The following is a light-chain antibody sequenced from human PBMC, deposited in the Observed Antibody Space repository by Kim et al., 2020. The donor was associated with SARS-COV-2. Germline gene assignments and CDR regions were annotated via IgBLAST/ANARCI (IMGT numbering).Light chain of an antibody. V-gene: IGLV3-21*04. J-gene: IGLJ1*01. Sequence: SYELTQPPSVSVAPGKTARITCGGNNIGSKSVHWYQQKPGQAPVLVAYYDTDRPSGIPERFSGSNSGNTATLTISRVEAGDEADYYCQVWDSTPDYYVFGTGTKVTVL. CDR3: QVWDSTPDYYV. CDR2: YDT. CDR1: NIGSKS.